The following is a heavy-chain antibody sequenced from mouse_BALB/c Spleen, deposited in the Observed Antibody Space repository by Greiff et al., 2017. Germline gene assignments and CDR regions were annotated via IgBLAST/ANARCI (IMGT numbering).Heavy chain of an antibody. CDR1: GFTFSSFG. CDR2: ISSGSSTI. D-gene: IGHD1-1*01. Sequence: EVQVVESGGGLVQPGGSRKLSCAASGFTFSSFGMHWVRQAPEKGLEWVAYISSGSSTIYYADTVKGRFTISRDNPKNTLFLQMTSLRSEDTAMYYCARRGTTVALDYWGQGTTLTVSS. J-gene: IGHJ2*01. CDR3: ARRGTTVALDY. V-gene: IGHV5-17*02.